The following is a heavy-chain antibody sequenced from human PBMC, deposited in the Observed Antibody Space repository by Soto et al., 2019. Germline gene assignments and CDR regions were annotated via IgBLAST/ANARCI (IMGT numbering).Heavy chain of an antibody. CDR3: AGRTMGCDS. V-gene: IGHV4-59*01. J-gene: IGHJ4*02. Sequence: SETLSLTCTVSRGSMNYYYWSWIRQPPGEGLGGVGYIYYSGRTNXXPSLKSRVXTSVDTSKNQVXLKLSXLTAADAAVYYCAGRTMGCDSWGQGTLVX. CDR2: IYYSGRT. CDR1: RGSMNYYY. D-gene: IGHD3-3*01.